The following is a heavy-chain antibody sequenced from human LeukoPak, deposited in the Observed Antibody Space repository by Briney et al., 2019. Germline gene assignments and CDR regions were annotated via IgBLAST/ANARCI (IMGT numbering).Heavy chain of an antibody. CDR2: IYHGGTT. V-gene: IGHV4-59*01. J-gene: IGHJ4*02. Sequence: SETLSLTCSVSGGPLSTYTWSWVRQSPGRGLEWIGYIYHGGTTNYSPSLKSRATISAHTARNQFSLRLRSVTAADTAIYYCARDTSVGSGMQYWGQGTLVSVSS. CDR1: GGPLSTYT. D-gene: IGHD3-10*01. CDR3: ARDTSVGSGMQY.